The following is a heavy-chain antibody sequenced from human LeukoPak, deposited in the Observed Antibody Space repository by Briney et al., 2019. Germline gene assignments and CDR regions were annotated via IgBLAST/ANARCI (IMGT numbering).Heavy chain of an antibody. CDR3: AKSDTPWGSWYYFDY. D-gene: IGHD6-13*01. CDR2: INNSGGST. CDR1: GLTFSNYG. J-gene: IGHJ4*02. V-gene: IGHV3-23*01. Sequence: PGGSLRLSCAVSGLTFSNYGMSWVRQAPGKGLEWVSSINNSGGSTYYADSVKGRFTISRDNSKNTLYLQMNSLRAEDTAVYYCAKSDTPWGSWYYFDYWGQGTLVTVSS.